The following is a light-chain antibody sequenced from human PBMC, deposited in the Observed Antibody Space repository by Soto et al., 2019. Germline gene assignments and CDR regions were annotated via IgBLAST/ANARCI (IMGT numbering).Light chain of an antibody. Sequence: QSALTQPASVSGSPGQSITISCTGTSSDVGGYNYVSWYQQHPGKAPKLMSYDVSNRPSGVSNRFSGSKSGNTASLTIAGLAAEDAADYYCSSYTSSSTVVFGGGTKLTVL. CDR3: SSYTSSSTVV. CDR1: SSDVGGYNY. J-gene: IGLJ2*01. V-gene: IGLV2-14*01. CDR2: DVS.